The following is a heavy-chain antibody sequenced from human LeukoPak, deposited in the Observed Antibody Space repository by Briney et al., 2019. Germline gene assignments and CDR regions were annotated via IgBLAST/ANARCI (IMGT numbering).Heavy chain of an antibody. CDR3: VKDLSGTYSFDY. CDR1: GFTFSSYE. CDR2: IGGDGINT. Sequence: GGSLRLSCAASGFTFSSYEMNWVRQAPGKGLEYVSSIGGDGINTWNADSVRGRLTISRDNSKNTLYLQMTSLRAEDTAVYYCVKDLSGTYSFDYWGQGTLVTVSS. J-gene: IGHJ4*02. V-gene: IGHV3-64D*09. D-gene: IGHD1-26*01.